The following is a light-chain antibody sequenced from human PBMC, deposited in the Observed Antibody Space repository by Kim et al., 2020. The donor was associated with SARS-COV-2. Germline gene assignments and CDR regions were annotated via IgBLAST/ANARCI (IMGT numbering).Light chain of an antibody. CDR1: QSISSY. J-gene: IGKJ2*03. Sequence: DIQMPQPPSSLSASVGDRVTITCRASQSISSYLNWYQQKPGKAPKLLIYAASSLQSGVPSRFSGSGSGTDFTLTISSLQPEDFATYYCQQSYSTPRSFGQGTKLEI. CDR3: QQSYSTPRS. CDR2: AAS. V-gene: IGKV1-39*01.